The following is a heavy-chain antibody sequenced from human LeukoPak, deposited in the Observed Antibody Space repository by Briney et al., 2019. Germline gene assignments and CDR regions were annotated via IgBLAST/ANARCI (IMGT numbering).Heavy chain of an antibody. CDR3: ARDPYYYYYGMDV. V-gene: IGHV4-31*03. CDR1: GGSISSGGYY. J-gene: IGHJ6*02. CDR2: IYYSGST. Sequence: SETLSLTCTASGGSISSGGYYWSWIRQHPGKGLEWIGYIYYSGSTYYNPSLKSRVTISVDTSKNQFSLKLSSVTAADTAVYYCARDPYYYYYGMDVWGQGTTVTVSS.